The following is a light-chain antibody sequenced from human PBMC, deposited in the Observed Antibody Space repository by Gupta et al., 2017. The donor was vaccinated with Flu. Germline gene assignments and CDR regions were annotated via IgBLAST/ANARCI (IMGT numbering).Light chain of an antibody. J-gene: IGKJ5*01. CDR2: DAS. Sequence: EIVLTQSPATLSLSPGERATLSCRASQSVNTYLAWYQQKPGRAPRLLIYDASNRATGIPARFSGSGYGTDFTLTISSREQEDFAVYYCQQRSNWPPITFGQGTRLEIK. V-gene: IGKV3-11*01. CDR3: QQRSNWPPIT. CDR1: QSVNTY.